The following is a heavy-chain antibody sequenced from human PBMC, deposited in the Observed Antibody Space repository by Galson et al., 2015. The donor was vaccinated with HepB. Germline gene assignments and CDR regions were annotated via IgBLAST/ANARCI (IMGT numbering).Heavy chain of an antibody. V-gene: IGHV3-23*01. D-gene: IGHD6-13*01. CDR3: ALGGSSSWADAFDV. J-gene: IGHJ3*01. Sequence: SLRLSCAASGSTFSTYAMSWVRQAPGKGLEWVSAIRGSGRYTFYADSVKGRFTISRDNAKNTLFLQLNSLRAEDTAVYYCALGGSSSWADAFDVWGQGAMVTVSS. CDR1: GSTFSTYA. CDR2: IRGSGRYT.